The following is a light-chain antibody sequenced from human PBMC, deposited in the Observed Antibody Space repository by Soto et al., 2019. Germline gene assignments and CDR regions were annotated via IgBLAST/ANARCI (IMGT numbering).Light chain of an antibody. Sequence: QSVLTQPASVSGSPGQSITITCTETRSDVGIYNLVSWYQQHPGEAPKLMIYEGNKRPSGVSNRFSGSKSGNTASLTISGIQAEDEAVYYCSSYAGSNTYVFGTGTKLTVL. J-gene: IGLJ1*01. CDR1: RSDVGIYNL. CDR2: EGN. V-gene: IGLV2-23*01. CDR3: SSYAGSNTYV.